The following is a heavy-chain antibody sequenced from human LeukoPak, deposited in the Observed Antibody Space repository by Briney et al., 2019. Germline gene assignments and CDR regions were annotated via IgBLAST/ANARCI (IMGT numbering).Heavy chain of an antibody. J-gene: IGHJ4*02. V-gene: IGHV4-59*01. Sequence: PSETLSLTCTVSGGSISGYYGTWIRQPRGKGLEGIGYIYYSGNTNYNPSLKSRVTISVDTSKNQFSLQLTFVTAAGTAIYYCARLRSNSFPDYWGQGTLVTVSS. D-gene: IGHD6-13*01. CDR1: GGSISGYY. CDR3: ARLRSNSFPDY. CDR2: IYYSGNT.